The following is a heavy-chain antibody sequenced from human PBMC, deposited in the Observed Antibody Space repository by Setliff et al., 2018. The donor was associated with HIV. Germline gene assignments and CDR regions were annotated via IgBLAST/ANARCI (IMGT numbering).Heavy chain of an antibody. CDR2: INPNSGGT. CDR3: ARCYYDSSGPTDAFDI. Sequence: GASVKVSCKASGYTFTGYYMHWVRQAPGQGPEWMGWINPNSGGTNCAQKFQGRVTMTRGTSISTACMELSRLGSDDTAVYYCARCYYDSSGPTDAFDIWGQGTVVTVSS. CDR1: GYTFTGYY. D-gene: IGHD3-22*01. V-gene: IGHV1-2*02. J-gene: IGHJ3*02.